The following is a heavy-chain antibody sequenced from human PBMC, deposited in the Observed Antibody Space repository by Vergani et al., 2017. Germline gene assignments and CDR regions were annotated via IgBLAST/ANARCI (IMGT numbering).Heavy chain of an antibody. Sequence: QVQLEESGPGLVKPSETLSLTCAVSGYSVSSGYYWGWIRQPPGKGLEWIGSIYHSGSTYYNPSLKSRVTISVDTSKNQFSLMLSSVTAADTAVYYCARLRLEDSGYDFGGMDVWGQGTTVTVSS. J-gene: IGHJ6*02. V-gene: IGHV4-38-2*01. D-gene: IGHD5-12*01. CDR1: GYSVSSGYY. CDR3: ARLRLEDSGYDFGGMDV. CDR2: IYHSGST.